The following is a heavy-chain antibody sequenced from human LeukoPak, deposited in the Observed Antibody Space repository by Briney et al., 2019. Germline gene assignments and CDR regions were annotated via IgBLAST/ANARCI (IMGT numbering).Heavy chain of an antibody. CDR3: ARDSGGKVNHFDY. V-gene: IGHV3-13*01. CDR2: IGVTGDT. Sequence: GGSLRLSRATSGFTFSKDDFHWVRQAAGKGLEWVAAIGVTGDTYYADSVKGRFTISRDNAKNTLYLQMNSLRAEDTAVYYCARDSGGKVNHFDYWGQGTLVTVSS. J-gene: IGHJ4*02. D-gene: IGHD2-15*01. CDR1: GFTFSKDD.